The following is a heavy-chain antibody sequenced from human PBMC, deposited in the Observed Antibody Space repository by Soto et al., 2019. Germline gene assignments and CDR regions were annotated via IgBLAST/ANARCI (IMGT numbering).Heavy chain of an antibody. V-gene: IGHV3-9*01. J-gene: IGHJ3*02. CDR1: GFTFDDYA. CDR3: AKDIGMINDAFDI. D-gene: IGHD3-22*01. Sequence: PGGSLRLSCAASGFTFDDYAMHWVRQAPGKGLEWVSGISWNSGSIGYADSVKGRFTISRDNAKNSLYLQMNSLRAEDTALYYCAKDIGMINDAFDIWGQGTMVTVSS. CDR2: ISWNSGSI.